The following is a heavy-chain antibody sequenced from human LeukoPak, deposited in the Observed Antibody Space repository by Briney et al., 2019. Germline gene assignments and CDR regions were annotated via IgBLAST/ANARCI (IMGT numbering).Heavy chain of an antibody. J-gene: IGHJ5*02. CDR3: ARDLSTPYDFWSGYYTWFDP. V-gene: IGHV1-18*01. CDR1: GYTFTSYG. D-gene: IGHD3-3*01. CDR2: ISAYNGNT. Sequence: ASVKVSCKASGYTFTSYGISWVRQAPGQGLEWMGWISAYNGNTNYAQKLQGRVAMTTDTSTSTAYMELRSLRSDDTAVYYCARDLSTPYDFWSGYYTWFDPWGQGTLVTVSS.